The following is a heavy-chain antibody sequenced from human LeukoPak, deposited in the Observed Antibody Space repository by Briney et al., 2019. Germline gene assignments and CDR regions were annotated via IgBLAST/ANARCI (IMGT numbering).Heavy chain of an antibody. CDR1: GGTFSSYA. V-gene: IGHV1-2*06. Sequence: ASVKVSCKASGGTFSSYAISWVRQAPGQGLEWMGRINPNSGGTNYAQKFQGRVTMTRDTSISTAYMELSRLRSDDTAVYYCATTSGSGHRGFDYWGQGTLVTVSS. CDR2: INPNSGGT. D-gene: IGHD6-19*01. CDR3: ATTSGSGHRGFDY. J-gene: IGHJ4*02.